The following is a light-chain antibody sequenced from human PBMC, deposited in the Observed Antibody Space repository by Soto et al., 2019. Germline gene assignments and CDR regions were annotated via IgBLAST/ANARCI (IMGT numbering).Light chain of an antibody. Sequence: DIVMTQSPDSLAVFLGGRATINFKSSQSVLYSSNNKNYLAWYQQKPGQPPKLLIYWASTRESGVPDRFSGSGSGTDFTLTISSLQAEDVAVYYCQQYYSTPPTFGQGTKVEIK. J-gene: IGKJ1*01. V-gene: IGKV4-1*01. CDR3: QQYYSTPPT. CDR2: WAS. CDR1: QSVLYSSNNKNY.